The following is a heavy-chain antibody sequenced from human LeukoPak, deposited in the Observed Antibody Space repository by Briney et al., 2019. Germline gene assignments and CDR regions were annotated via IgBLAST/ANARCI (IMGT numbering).Heavy chain of an antibody. Sequence: SVKVSCKASGGTFSSYAISWVRQAPGQGLEWMGGIIPIFGTANYAQKFQGRVTITGDTSASTAYMELSSLRSEDTAVYYCASSHLRYFDWLPLDYWGQGTLVTVSS. CDR3: ASSHLRYFDWLPLDY. J-gene: IGHJ4*02. CDR2: IIPIFGTA. D-gene: IGHD3-9*01. V-gene: IGHV1-69*06. CDR1: GGTFSSYA.